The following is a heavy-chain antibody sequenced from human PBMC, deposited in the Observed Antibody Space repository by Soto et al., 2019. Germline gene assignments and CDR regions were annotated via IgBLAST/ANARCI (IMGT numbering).Heavy chain of an antibody. CDR3: ARGIFGSGTANDY. V-gene: IGHV3-74*01. CDR2: INGDGSGT. D-gene: IGHD3-10*01. Sequence: VQLVESGGGLVQPGGSLRLSCGASGFTFSGSWMHWVRQAPGKGLVWVSRINGDGSGTSYADFVKGRFTISRDDAKNTLFLQMNGLRAEDTAVYYCARGIFGSGTANDYWGQGTLVTVSS. CDR1: GFTFSGSW. J-gene: IGHJ4*02.